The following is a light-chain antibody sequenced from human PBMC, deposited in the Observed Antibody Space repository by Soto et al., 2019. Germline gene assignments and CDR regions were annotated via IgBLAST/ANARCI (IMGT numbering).Light chain of an antibody. CDR3: QQSYRTPHA. Sequence: DIQMTQSPSSLSASVGDRVTIACRASQSVSTYVNWYQQKPGKAPQLLIYAASSLQTGVPSRFSGSGSGTDFTLNISSLPPEDSATFYCQQSYRTPHAFGPGTKVHI. J-gene: IGKJ3*01. CDR1: QSVSTY. CDR2: AAS. V-gene: IGKV1-39*01.